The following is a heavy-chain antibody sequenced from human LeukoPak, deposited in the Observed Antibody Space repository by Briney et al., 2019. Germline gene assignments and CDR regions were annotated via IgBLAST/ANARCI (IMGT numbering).Heavy chain of an antibody. CDR2: INHSGST. CDR1: GGSFSGYY. J-gene: IGHJ4*02. Sequence: SETLSLTCAVYGGSFSGYYWSWIRQPPGKGLEWIGEINHSGSTNYNPSLKSRVTISVDTSKNQFSLKLSSVTAADTAVYYCARVGTVTIYFFDSWGQGTLVTVSS. D-gene: IGHD4-17*01. CDR3: ARVGTVTIYFFDS. V-gene: IGHV4-34*01.